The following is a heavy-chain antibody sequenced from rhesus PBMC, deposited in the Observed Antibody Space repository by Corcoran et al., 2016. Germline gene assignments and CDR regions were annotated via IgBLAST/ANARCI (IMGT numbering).Heavy chain of an antibody. CDR2: ISGSWGKT. CDR3: ARGPRSYNSDAFDF. CDR1: GASFSGSY. V-gene: IGHV4-165*01. J-gene: IGHJ3*01. D-gene: IGHD1-26*01. Sequence: QVQLQESGPGLVKPSETLSLTCAVSGASFSGSYWGWLRQPPGTGLAWIGYISGSWGKTDYTHSLKSRVTSSTDKSKNQLSLKLTAVTAADTAVYYCARGPRSYNSDAFDFWGQGLRVTVSS.